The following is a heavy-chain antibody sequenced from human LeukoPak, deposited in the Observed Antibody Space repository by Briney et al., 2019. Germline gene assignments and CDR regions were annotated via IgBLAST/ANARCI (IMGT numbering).Heavy chain of an antibody. CDR2: INHSGST. V-gene: IGHV4-34*01. CDR1: GGSFSGYY. CDR3: ARRLAVAGSKDDH. D-gene: IGHD6-19*01. Sequence: SETLSLTCAVYGGSFSGYYWSWIRQPPGKGLEWIGEINHSGSTNYNPSLKSRVTISVDTSKNQFSLKLSSVTAADTAVYYCARRLAVAGSKDDHWGQGTLVTVSS. J-gene: IGHJ5*02.